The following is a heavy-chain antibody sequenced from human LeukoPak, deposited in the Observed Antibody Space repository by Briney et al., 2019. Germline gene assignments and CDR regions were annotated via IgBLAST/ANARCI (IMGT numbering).Heavy chain of an antibody. CDR1: GGTFSSYG. D-gene: IGHD2/OR15-2a*01. Sequence: AASVKVSCKASGGTFSSYGISWVRQAPGQGLEWMGWISAYNGNTNYAQKLQGRVTMTTDTSTSTAYMELRSLRSDDTAVYYCARVVYYCPDYWGQGTLVTVSS. CDR2: ISAYNGNT. J-gene: IGHJ4*02. V-gene: IGHV1-18*01. CDR3: ARVVYYCPDY.